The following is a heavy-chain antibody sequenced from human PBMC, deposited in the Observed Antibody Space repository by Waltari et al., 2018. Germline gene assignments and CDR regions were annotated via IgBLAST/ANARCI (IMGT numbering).Heavy chain of an antibody. CDR2: IHGSGRT. D-gene: IGHD2-15*01. J-gene: IGHJ4*02. CDR1: GASVTNAYW. V-gene: IGHV4-4*02. CDR3: ARDRGRGLYLDS. Sequence: QLQLQESGPGLVKPSGTLSLPCTVSGASVTNAYWWSWVRQSPRQGLEWIGQIHGSGRTNYNPSFANRVTVSIDTSNNQFSLKLTSATAADTAVYYCARDRGRGLYLDSWGRGALFTVS.